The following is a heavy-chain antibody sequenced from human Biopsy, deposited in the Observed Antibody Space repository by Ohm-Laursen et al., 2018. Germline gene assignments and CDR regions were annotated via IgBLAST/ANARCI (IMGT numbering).Heavy chain of an antibody. CDR1: GDSISSYY. J-gene: IGHJ6*02. V-gene: IGHV4-59*12. D-gene: IGHD6-19*01. CDR3: ARGQDSSYLAYGMDV. CDR2: IYNRGST. Sequence: TLSLTCTVSGDSISSYYWSWIRQPPGKGLEWIGYIYNRGSTKYNSSLKSRVTISVDTSKNQFSLTVRSVTAADTAMYYCARGQDSSYLAYGMDVWGQGTTVTVSS.